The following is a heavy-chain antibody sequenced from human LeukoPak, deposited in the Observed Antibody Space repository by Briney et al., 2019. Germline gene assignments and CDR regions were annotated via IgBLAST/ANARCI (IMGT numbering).Heavy chain of an antibody. Sequence: PGGSLRLSCTASGFTVSNNYMTWVRQAPGKGLEWVSIIYSSGSTYYADSLKGRFTISRDNSKNTLYLQINSLRADDTAVYCCANLPRGDYWGQGTLVTVSS. D-gene: IGHD3-10*01. J-gene: IGHJ4*02. CDR2: IYSSGST. CDR3: ANLPRGDY. CDR1: GFTVSNNY. V-gene: IGHV3-53*01.